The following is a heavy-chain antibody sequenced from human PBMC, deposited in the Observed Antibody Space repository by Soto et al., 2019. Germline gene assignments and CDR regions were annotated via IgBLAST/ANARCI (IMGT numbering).Heavy chain of an antibody. CDR1: GFTFSSYA. Sequence: GGSLRLSCAASGFTFSSYAMSWVRQAPGKGLEWVSRINSGGSSTSYADSVKGRFTISRDNAKNTLFLQMNSLRAEDTAVYYCATGYYDSSGYYFDYWGQGTLVTVSS. D-gene: IGHD3-22*01. CDR3: ATGYYDSSGYYFDY. J-gene: IGHJ4*02. V-gene: IGHV3-74*01. CDR2: INSGGSST.